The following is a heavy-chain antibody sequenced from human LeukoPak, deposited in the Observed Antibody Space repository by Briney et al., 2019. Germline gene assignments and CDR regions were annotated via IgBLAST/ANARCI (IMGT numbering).Heavy chain of an antibody. CDR3: ARGRSSSNPDLYYYYYYMDV. D-gene: IGHD4-11*01. CDR1: GGTFSSYA. V-gene: IGHV1-69*05. Sequence: GSSVKVSCKASGGTFSSYAISWVRQAPGQGLEWMGRIIPIFGTANYAQKFQGRVTITTDESTSTAYMELCRLRSEDTAVYYCARGRSSSNPDLYYYYYYMDVWGKGTTVTVSS. CDR2: IIPIFGTA. J-gene: IGHJ6*03.